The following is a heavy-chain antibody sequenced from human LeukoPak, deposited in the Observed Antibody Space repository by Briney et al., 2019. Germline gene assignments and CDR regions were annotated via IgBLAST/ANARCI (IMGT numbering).Heavy chain of an antibody. J-gene: IGHJ4*02. CDR1: GYTFTNYG. CDR2: ISTYNGNT. Sequence: ASVKVSCKASGYTFTNYGINWVRQAPGQGLEWVGWISTYNGNTNHAQKLQGRVTMTTDTSTSTAYMELRSLRSDDTAVYYCARAPNTVITPLDYWGQGTLVTVSS. D-gene: IGHD4-23*01. V-gene: IGHV1-18*01. CDR3: ARAPNTVITPLDY.